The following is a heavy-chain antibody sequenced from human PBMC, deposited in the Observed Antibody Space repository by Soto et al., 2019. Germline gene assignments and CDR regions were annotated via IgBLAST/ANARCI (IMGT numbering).Heavy chain of an antibody. V-gene: IGHV1-8*01. D-gene: IGHD5-12*01. J-gene: IGHJ4*02. CDR3: ARGVDGYKQGFLDY. Sequence: QVQLVQSGAEVKKPGASVKVSCKASGYSFTSYDINWVRQAAGQGLEWMGRMNPNSGNTGYAQKLQGKVTMTRNTSISTAYMELSSLRSEDTAAYYCARGVDGYKQGFLDYWGQGTLVTVSS. CDR2: MNPNSGNT. CDR1: GYSFTSYD.